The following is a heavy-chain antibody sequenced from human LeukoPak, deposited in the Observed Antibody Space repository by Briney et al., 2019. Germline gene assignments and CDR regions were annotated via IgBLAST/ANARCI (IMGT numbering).Heavy chain of an antibody. D-gene: IGHD3-3*01. Sequence: ASVRVSCKASGYTFTSYDVKWARQATGRWLELMGWTNPNSGNTGYAQKFQGRVTMTRNTSISTAYMELSSLRSEDTAVYYCATSGKRWYYDFWNAYYYYGMDVWGQGTTVTVSS. V-gene: IGHV1-8*01. CDR3: ATSGKRWYYDFWNAYYYYGMDV. CDR1: GYTFTSYD. J-gene: IGHJ6*02. CDR2: TNPNSGNT.